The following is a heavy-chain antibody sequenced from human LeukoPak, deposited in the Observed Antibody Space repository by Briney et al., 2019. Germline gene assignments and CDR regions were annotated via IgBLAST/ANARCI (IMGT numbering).Heavy chain of an antibody. V-gene: IGHV3-53*01. CDR1: GFTVINNY. CDR3: ARAPYDTSGYLPYYFDY. J-gene: IGHJ4*02. D-gene: IGHD3-22*01. CDR2: IYSGGSA. Sequence: GGSLILSCAASGFTVINNYMNWVRQAPGKVLERVSVIYSGGSAYYADSVKGRFTISRDNSKNTLYLQMNSLRAEDTAVYYCARAPYDTSGYLPYYFDYWGQGTLVTVSS.